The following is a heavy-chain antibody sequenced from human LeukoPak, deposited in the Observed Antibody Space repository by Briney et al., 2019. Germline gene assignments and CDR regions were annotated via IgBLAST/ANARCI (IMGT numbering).Heavy chain of an antibody. V-gene: IGHV1-69*04. CDR2: IIPIFGIA. D-gene: IGHD5-18*01. CDR3: AGGYSYGKNYYYYGMDV. Sequence: ASVKVSCKASGGTFSSYAISWVRQAPGQGLEWMGRIIPIFGIANYAQKFQGGVTITADKSTSTAYMELSSLRSEDTAVYYCAGGYSYGKNYYYYGMDVWGQGTTVTVSS. J-gene: IGHJ6*02. CDR1: GGTFSSYA.